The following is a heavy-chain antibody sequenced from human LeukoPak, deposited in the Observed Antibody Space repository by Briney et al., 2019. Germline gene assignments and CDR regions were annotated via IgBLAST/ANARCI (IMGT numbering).Heavy chain of an antibody. Sequence: ASVKVSCKASGGTFSSYAISWVRQAPGQGLEWMGGIIPIFGTANYAQKFQGRVTITTDESTSTAYMELSSLRSEDTAVYYCAIQGLSIAVAGTLHFDYWGQETLVTVSS. V-gene: IGHV1-69*05. CDR1: GGTFSSYA. CDR2: IIPIFGTA. CDR3: AIQGLSIAVAGTLHFDY. J-gene: IGHJ4*02. D-gene: IGHD6-19*01.